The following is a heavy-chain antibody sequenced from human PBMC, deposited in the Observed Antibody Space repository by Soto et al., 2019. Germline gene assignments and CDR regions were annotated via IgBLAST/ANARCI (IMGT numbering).Heavy chain of an antibody. CDR3: AREGYCSGGSCYQGWFDP. D-gene: IGHD2-15*01. Sequence: GGSLRLSCAASGFTVSSHYMSWVRQAPGKGLDWVSVIYGGGSTYYADSVKGRFTISRDNSKNTLYLQMNSLRAEDTAVYYCAREGYCSGGSCYQGWFDPWGQGTLVTV. V-gene: IGHV3-53*01. J-gene: IGHJ5*02. CDR1: GFTVSSHY. CDR2: IYGGGST.